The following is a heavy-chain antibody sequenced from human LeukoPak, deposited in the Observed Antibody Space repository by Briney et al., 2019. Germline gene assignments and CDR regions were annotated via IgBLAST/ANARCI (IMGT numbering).Heavy chain of an antibody. CDR1: GGTFSSYA. D-gene: IGHD6-19*01. Sequence: GASVKVSCKASGGTFSSYAISWVRQAPGQGLEWMGGIIPIFGTANYAQKFQGRVTITTDESTSTAYMELSSLRSEDTAVYYCARGPGLYSSGWYYFDYWGQGTLVTVSS. V-gene: IGHV1-69*05. CDR3: ARGPGLYSSGWYYFDY. J-gene: IGHJ4*02. CDR2: IIPIFGTA.